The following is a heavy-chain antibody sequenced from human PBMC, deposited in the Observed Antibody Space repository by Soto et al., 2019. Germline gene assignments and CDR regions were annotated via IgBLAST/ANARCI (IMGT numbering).Heavy chain of an antibody. CDR1: GLTFTDAW. J-gene: IGHJ4*02. Sequence: EVQLVESGGGLVKPGGSLRLSCAVSGLTFTDAWVDWVRQAPGKGLEWVGRIRSRADGGATDLAAPVKGRFIISRDDSKNTLYLQMNGLKPEDTAVYYCATPPGYWAAAPLDFWGQGTLVTVSS. CDR3: ATPPGYWAAAPLDF. D-gene: IGHD6-13*01. V-gene: IGHV3-15*07. CDR2: IRSRADGGAT.